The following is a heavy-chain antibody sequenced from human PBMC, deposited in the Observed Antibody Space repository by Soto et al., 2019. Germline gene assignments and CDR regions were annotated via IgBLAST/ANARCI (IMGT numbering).Heavy chain of an antibody. CDR1: GITFDNYA. CDR2: ASQYGRNK. D-gene: IGHD1-26*01. Sequence: QVQLVESGGGVVQPGRSLRLSCAASGITFDNYAMHWVRQAPGKGLEWVAVASQYGRNKYYTDSVKGRFTISRDISDNMLHLQMNSLRVEDTAVYYCAAERGADSDVYRNYLGMDVWGQGATVTVSS. V-gene: IGHV3-30*04. CDR3: AAERGADSDVYRNYLGMDV. J-gene: IGHJ6*02.